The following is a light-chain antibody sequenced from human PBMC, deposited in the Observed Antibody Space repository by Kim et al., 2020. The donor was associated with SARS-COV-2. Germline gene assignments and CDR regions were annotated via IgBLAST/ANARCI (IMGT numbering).Light chain of an antibody. J-gene: IGKJ1*01. CDR1: QTISSSY. V-gene: IGKV3-20*01. CDR3: QQYGSSPRT. Sequence: EIGLTQSPGTLSLSPGQRATLSCRASQTISSSYLAWYQQKPGQTPRLLMYGASNRATGIPDRFSGSGSGADFTLTISRLEPEDFAVYYCQQYGSSPRTFGQGTKVDIK. CDR2: GAS.